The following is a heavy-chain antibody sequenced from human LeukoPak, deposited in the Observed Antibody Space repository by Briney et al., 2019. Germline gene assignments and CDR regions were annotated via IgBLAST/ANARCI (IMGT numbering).Heavy chain of an antibody. D-gene: IGHD6-19*01. J-gene: IGHJ4*02. CDR1: GFTFSSYE. V-gene: IGHV3-48*03. CDR2: VSSSGSTI. Sequence: GSLRLSCAASGFTFSSYELNWVRQAPGKGLEWVSYVSSSGSTIYYVDSVKGRFTISRDNTKNSLYLQMDSLRAEDTAVYYCARASFTGYSSGLIDYWGRGTLVTVSS. CDR3: ARASFTGYSSGLIDY.